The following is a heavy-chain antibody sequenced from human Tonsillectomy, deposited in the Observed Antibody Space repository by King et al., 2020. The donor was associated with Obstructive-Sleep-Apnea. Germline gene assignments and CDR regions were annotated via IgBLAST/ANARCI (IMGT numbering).Heavy chain of an antibody. CDR3: ATIAARPYGLDV. CDR2: SYYSGST. V-gene: IGHV4-39*07. Sequence: LQLQESGPGLVKPSETLSLTCTVSGGSISSSSYYWGCIRQPPGKGLEWIGSSYYSGSTYYNPSLKIRVTISVDTSKNQFSLRLSSVTAADTAVYYCATIAARPYGLDVWGQGTTVTVSS. CDR1: GGSISSSSYY. J-gene: IGHJ6*02. D-gene: IGHD6-6*01.